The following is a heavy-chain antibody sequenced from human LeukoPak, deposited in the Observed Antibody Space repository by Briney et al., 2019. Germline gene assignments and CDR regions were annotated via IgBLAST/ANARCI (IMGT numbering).Heavy chain of an antibody. CDR1: GFTFSSYA. CDR3: ARPTRGVIIDHLDY. Sequence: PGGSLRLSCAASGFTFSSYAMHWVRQAPGKGLEWVAVISYDGGNKYYADSVKGRLTISRDNSKNTLCLQMNSLRVEDTAVYYCARPTRGVIIDHLDYWGQGTLVTVSP. D-gene: IGHD3-10*01. CDR2: ISYDGGNK. J-gene: IGHJ4*02. V-gene: IGHV3-30*14.